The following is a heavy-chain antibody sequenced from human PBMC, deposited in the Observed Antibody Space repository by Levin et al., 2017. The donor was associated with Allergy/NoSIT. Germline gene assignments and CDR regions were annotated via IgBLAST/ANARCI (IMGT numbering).Heavy chain of an antibody. V-gene: IGHV4-61*01. CDR2: IYYSGST. CDR3: ARDPGSTPPEYFQH. CDR1: GGSVSSGSYY. D-gene: IGHD1-26*01. J-gene: IGHJ1*01. Sequence: SQTLSLTCTVSGGSVSSGSYYWSWIRQPPGKGLEWIGYIYYSGSTNYNPSLKSRVTISVDTSKNQFSLKLSSVTAADTAVYYCARDPGSTPPEYFQHWGQGTLVTVSS.